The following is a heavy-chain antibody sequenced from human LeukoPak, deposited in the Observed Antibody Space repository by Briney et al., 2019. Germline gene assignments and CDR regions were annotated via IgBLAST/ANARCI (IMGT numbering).Heavy chain of an antibody. CDR2: ISSSGSTI. Sequence: GGSLRLSCAASGFTFSSYSMNWVRQTPGKGLERVSYISSSGSTIYYAESVKGRFTTFRDTAENTLYLQMNSLRDEDTAVYYCARHPPITMVRGVIIPYYYYGMDVWGQGTTVTVSS. CDR1: GFTFSSYS. D-gene: IGHD3-10*01. V-gene: IGHV3-48*02. J-gene: IGHJ6*02. CDR3: ARHPPITMVRGVIIPYYYYGMDV.